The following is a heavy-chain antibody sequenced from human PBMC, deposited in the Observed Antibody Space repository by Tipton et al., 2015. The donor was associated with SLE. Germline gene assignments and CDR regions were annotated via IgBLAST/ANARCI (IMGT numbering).Heavy chain of an antibody. CDR3: ATAAPDGAAVMDY. CDR2: IYYSGST. V-gene: IGHV4-59*01. CDR1: GGSISSYY. J-gene: IGHJ4*02. Sequence: TLSLTCTVSGGSISSYYWSWIRQPPGKGLEWIGYIYYSGSTNYNPSLKSRVTISVDTSKNQFSLKLSSVTAADTAVYYCATAAPDGAAVMDYWGQGTLVTVSS. D-gene: IGHD6-13*01.